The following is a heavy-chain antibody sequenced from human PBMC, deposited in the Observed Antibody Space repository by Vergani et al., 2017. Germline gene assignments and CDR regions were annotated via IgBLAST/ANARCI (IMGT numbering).Heavy chain of an antibody. CDR2: INHSGST. J-gene: IGHJ6*03. D-gene: IGHD1-7*01. Sequence: QVQLQQWGAGLLKPSETLSLTCAVYGGSFSGYYWSWIRQPPGKGLEWIGEINHSGSTNYNPSLKSRVTISVDTSKNQFSLKLSSVTAADTAVYYCARVRTTYYYYYYMDVRGKGTTVTVSS. CDR1: GGSFSGYY. V-gene: IGHV4-34*01. CDR3: ARVRTTYYYYYYMDV.